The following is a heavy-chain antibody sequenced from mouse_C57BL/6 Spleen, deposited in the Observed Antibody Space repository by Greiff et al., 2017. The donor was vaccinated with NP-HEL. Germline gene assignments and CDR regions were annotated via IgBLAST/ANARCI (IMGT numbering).Heavy chain of an antibody. V-gene: IGHV1-53*01. Sequence: QVQLQQPGTELVKPGASVKLSCKASGYTFTSYWMHWVKQRPGQGLEWIGNINPSNGGTNYNEKFKSKATLTVDKSSSTAYMQLSSLTSEDSAVYYCARSLYDGYRLYYYAMDYWGQGTSVTVSS. J-gene: IGHJ4*01. CDR1: GYTFTSYW. CDR3: ARSLYDGYRLYYYAMDY. CDR2: INPSNGGT. D-gene: IGHD2-3*01.